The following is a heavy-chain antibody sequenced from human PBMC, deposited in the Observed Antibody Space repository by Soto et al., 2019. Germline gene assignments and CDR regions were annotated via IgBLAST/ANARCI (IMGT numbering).Heavy chain of an antibody. CDR1: GGSFSGYY. CDR2: INHSGST. Sequence: SETLSLTCAVYGGSFSGYYWSWIRQPPGKGLEWIGEINHSGSTNYNPSLKSRVTISVDTSKNQFSLKMYSVTAADTAVYYCARARFFASGRRDYYNGLDVWGQGTTVTVS. CDR3: ARARFFASGRRDYYNGLDV. J-gene: IGHJ6*02. D-gene: IGHD3-10*01. V-gene: IGHV4-34*01.